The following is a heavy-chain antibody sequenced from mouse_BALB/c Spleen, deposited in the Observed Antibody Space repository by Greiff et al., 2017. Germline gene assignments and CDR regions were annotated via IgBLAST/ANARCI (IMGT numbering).Heavy chain of an antibody. CDR1: GFSLSTSGMG. V-gene: IGHV8-12*01. Sequence: QVTLKESGPGILQPSQTLSLTCSFSGFSLSTSGMGVSWIRQPSGKGLEWLAHIYWDDDKRYNPSLKSRLTISKDTSSNQVFLKITSVDTADTATYYCARTPYYYGSPFYWYFDVGGAGTTVTVSS. CDR2: IYWDDDK. D-gene: IGHD1-1*01. CDR3: ARTPYYYGSPFYWYFDV. J-gene: IGHJ1*01.